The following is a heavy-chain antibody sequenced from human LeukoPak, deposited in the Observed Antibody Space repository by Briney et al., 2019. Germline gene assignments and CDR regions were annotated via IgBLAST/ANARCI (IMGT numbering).Heavy chain of an antibody. CDR3: TREGPGSPPLHYFDY. D-gene: IGHD1-26*01. CDR1: GFTFSSYW. Sequence: PGGSLRLSCAASGFTFSSYWMNWVRQAPGKGLEWVSSISRSSSYIYYADSVKGRFTLSRDNAKNSLYLQMNSLRAEVTAFYYCTREGPGSPPLHYFDYWGQGTLVTVSS. CDR2: ISRSSSYI. V-gene: IGHV3-21*01. J-gene: IGHJ4*02.